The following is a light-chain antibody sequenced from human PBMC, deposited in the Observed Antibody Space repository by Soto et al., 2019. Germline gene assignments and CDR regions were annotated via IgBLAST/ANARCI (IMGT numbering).Light chain of an antibody. V-gene: IGKV3-20*01. Sequence: ELVLTQSPGTLSLSPGERATLSCRASQTLTSSYLAWYQQKPGQAPSLLIFGSSSRATGIPDRFSGSGSGTDFTLTISRLEPEAFAVSYCQQYDTSPLTFGGGTKVEVK. J-gene: IGKJ4*01. CDR1: QTLTSSY. CDR2: GSS. CDR3: QQYDTSPLT.